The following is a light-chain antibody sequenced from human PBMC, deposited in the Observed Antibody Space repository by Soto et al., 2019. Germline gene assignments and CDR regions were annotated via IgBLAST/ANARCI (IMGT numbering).Light chain of an antibody. J-gene: IGKJ2*01. CDR1: QSISSY. CDR3: QQSYSTPT. CDR2: AAS. V-gene: IGKV1-39*01. Sequence: DIQMTQSPASLSASVGDRVTITCRASQSISSYLNWYQQKPGKAPKLLIYAASSLQSGVQSRFSGSGSGTYLTLTIRSLQPEDFATYYCQQSYSTPTFGQGTKLEIK.